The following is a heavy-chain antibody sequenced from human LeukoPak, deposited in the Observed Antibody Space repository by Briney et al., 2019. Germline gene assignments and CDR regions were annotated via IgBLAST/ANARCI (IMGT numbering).Heavy chain of an antibody. V-gene: IGHV4-31*03. D-gene: IGHD4-17*01. CDR1: GGSISSGGYG. CDR3: ASRTTVTTSGYYYYGMDV. CDR2: VYCSGST. J-gene: IGHJ6*02. Sequence: SSETLSLTCTVSGGSISSGGYGWSWLRQHPGKGLEGIVYVYCSGSTYYNPSLKSRVTISVDTSKNQFSLKLSSVTAADTAVYYCASRTTVTTSGYYYYGMDVWGQGSKVTVSS.